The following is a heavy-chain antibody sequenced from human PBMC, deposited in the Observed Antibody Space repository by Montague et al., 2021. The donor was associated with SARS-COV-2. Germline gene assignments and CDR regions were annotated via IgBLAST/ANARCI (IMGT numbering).Heavy chain of an antibody. CDR3: ANFRRTQLVVGTLYYGMDA. CDR1: GCSISNYY. Sequence: SETLSLTCTVSGCSISNYYWSWIRQHPGRGLQWFGYISYSGSTNYYPSLKSRVTISVDTSKNHLTLRLSSVTAADTAVYYWANFRRTQLVVGTLYYGMDAGGKEPRVTV. V-gene: IGHV4-59*12. D-gene: IGHD6-13*01. CDR2: ISYSGST. J-gene: IGHJ6*04.